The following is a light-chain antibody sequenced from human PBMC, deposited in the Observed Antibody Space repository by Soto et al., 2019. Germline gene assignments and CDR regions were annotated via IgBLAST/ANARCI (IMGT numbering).Light chain of an antibody. Sequence: DIQMTQSPSSLSAYVRDRVSITCRASQDISNYLAWYQQKPGKVPKLLIYAASTLQSGVPSRFSGSGSGTDFTLTISSLQPEDVATYYCQKYDSAPWTFGQGTKVEIK. CDR2: AAS. CDR1: QDISNY. CDR3: QKYDSAPWT. J-gene: IGKJ1*01. V-gene: IGKV1-27*01.